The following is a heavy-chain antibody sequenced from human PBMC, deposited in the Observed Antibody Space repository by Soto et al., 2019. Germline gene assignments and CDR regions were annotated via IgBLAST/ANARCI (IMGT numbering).Heavy chain of an antibody. CDR2: INYSGST. CDR1: GGSIRSYY. Sequence: SETLSLTCTVSGGSIRSYYWNWIRQPPGKGLEWIGYINYSGSTNYNPSLKSRVTMSVDTSKNQFSLKLRSVTAADTAVYYCARHYGYSYGHDFDPWGQGTLVTVSS. J-gene: IGHJ5*02. CDR3: ARHYGYSYGHDFDP. V-gene: IGHV4-59*08. D-gene: IGHD5-18*01.